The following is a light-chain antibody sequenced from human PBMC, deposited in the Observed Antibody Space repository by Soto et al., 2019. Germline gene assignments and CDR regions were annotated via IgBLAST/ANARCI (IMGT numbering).Light chain of an antibody. Sequence: QSVLTQPRSVSGSPGQSVTISCTGNSSDVGGYNFVSWYQQHPGKAPKFMIYDVTKRPSGVPDRFSGSKSGNTASLTISGLQAEDEADYYCCSYVGSYTSYVFGTGTKVTVL. J-gene: IGLJ1*01. CDR3: CSYVGSYTSYV. V-gene: IGLV2-11*01. CDR1: SSDVGGYNF. CDR2: DVT.